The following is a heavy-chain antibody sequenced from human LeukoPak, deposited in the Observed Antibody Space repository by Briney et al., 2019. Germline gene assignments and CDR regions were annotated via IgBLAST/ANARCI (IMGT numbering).Heavy chain of an antibody. CDR3: ARDSSGSHEAR. CDR1: GFTFSSYS. D-gene: IGHD1-26*01. J-gene: IGHJ4*02. Sequence: GGSLRLSCAASGFTFSSYSMKWVRQAPGKGLEWVSSISSSRSYIYYADSVKGRFTISRDNAKNSLYLQMNSLRAEDTAVYYCARDSSGSHEARWGQGALVTVSS. V-gene: IGHV3-21*01. CDR2: ISSSRSYI.